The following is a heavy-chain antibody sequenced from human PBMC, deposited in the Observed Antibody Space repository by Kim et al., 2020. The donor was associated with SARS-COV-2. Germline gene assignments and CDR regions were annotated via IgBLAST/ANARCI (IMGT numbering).Heavy chain of an antibody. CDR3: ANDRRNSCWYWVYS. CDR1: GFTFSSYG. Sequence: GGSLRLSCAASGFTFSSYGMHWVRQAPGKGLEWVAVISYDGSNKYYADSVKGRFTISRDNSKNTLYLQMNSLRAEDTAVYYCANDRRNSCWYWVYSCRQG. CDR2: ISYDGSNK. J-gene: IGHJ5*02. D-gene: IGHD2-15*01. V-gene: IGHV3-33*05.